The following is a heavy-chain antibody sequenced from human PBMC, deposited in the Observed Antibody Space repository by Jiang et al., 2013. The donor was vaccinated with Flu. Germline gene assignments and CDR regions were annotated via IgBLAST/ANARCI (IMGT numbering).Heavy chain of an antibody. CDR3: AKDISSPRYSSSWYYYYGMDV. CDR1: DDYA. CDR2: ISWNSGSI. J-gene: IGHJ6*02. V-gene: IGHV3-9*01. D-gene: IGHD6-13*01. Sequence: DDYAMHWVRQAPGKGLEWVSGISWNSGSIGYADSVKGRFTISRDNAKNSLYLQMNSLRAEDTALYYCAKDISSPRYSSSWYYYYGMDVWGQGTTVTVSS.